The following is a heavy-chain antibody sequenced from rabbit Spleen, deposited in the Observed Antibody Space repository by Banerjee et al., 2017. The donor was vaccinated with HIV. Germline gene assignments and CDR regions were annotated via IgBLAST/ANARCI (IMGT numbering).Heavy chain of an antibody. CDR3: VRDQAGDAGYGPWYFNL. J-gene: IGHJ4*01. CDR1: GFTLSSYD. Sequence: QSLEESGGGLVKPGASLTLTCKASGFTLSSYDMCWVRQAPGKGLEWIGCIWGGGSSTTYYATWAKGRFTISKTSSTAVTLQMTSLTAADTATYFCVRDQAGDAGYGPWYFNLWGQGTLVTVS. CDR2: IWGGGSSTT. D-gene: IGHD4-2*01. V-gene: IGHV1S40*01.